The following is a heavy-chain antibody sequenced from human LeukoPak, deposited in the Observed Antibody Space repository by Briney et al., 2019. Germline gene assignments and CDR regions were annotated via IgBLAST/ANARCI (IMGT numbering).Heavy chain of an antibody. CDR3: ARGVGATQLYYFDY. CDR2: IIPIFGTA. CDR1: GGTFSSYA. Sequence: ASVKVSCKASGGTFSSYAISWVRQAPGQGLEWMGGIIPIFGTANYAQKFQGRVTITADESTSTAYMELSSLRSEDTAVYYCARGVGATQLYYFDYWGQGTLVTVSS. D-gene: IGHD1-26*01. J-gene: IGHJ4*02. V-gene: IGHV1-69*13.